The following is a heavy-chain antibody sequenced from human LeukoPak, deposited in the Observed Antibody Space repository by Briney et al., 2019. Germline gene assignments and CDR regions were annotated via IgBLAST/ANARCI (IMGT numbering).Heavy chain of an antibody. Sequence: SETLSLTCIVSGASISDYFWTWIRQPAGKGLEWIGRIHATKTTNYNPSLNNRVTLSLATSKNQSSLNLSSVTAGDTAVYNCGQEDKYPPAARALDYGGQGVLVTVS. D-gene: IGHD2/OR15-2a*01. CDR3: GQEDKYPPAARALDY. V-gene: IGHV4-4*07. CDR1: GASISDYF. CDR2: IHATKTT. J-gene: IGHJ4*02.